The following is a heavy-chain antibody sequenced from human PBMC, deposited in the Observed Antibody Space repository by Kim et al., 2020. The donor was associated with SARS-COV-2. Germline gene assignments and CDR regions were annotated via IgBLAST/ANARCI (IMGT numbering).Heavy chain of an antibody. CDR1: GFTLGAHA. CDR2: ISSDSDGATT. Sequence: GGSLRLSCVTSGFTLGAHALGWFRQAAGRGPEWVGMISSDSDGATTDYAASVKDRFTILRDDIKNIVYLQMNALAIEDTGVYYCSRGTDWGLYYFDFWG. CDR3: SRGTDWGLYYFDF. V-gene: IGHV3-49*03. D-gene: IGHD7-27*01. J-gene: IGHJ4*01.